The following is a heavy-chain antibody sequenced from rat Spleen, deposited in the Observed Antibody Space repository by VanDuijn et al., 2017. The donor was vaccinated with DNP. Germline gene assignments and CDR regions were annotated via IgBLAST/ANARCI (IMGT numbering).Heavy chain of an antibody. V-gene: IGHV5-17*01. D-gene: IGHD2-7*01. CDR2: ITYDGSST. Sequence: EVQLVESGGGLVQPGNSLKLSCAASGFTFSDYAMAWVRQSPKKGLEWVATITYDGSSTYFGDSVKGRFTISRDNAKSTLYLQMNSLRSEDTATYYCARLLAGRSYYFDYWGQGVMVTVSS. CDR3: ARLLAGRSYYFDY. J-gene: IGHJ2*01. CDR1: GFTFSDYA.